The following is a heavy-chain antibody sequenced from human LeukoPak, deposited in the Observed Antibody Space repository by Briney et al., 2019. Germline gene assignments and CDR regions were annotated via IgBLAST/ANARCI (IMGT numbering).Heavy chain of an antibody. CDR3: ATSADSPGNS. D-gene: IGHD4-23*01. V-gene: IGHV3-7*01. Sequence: GGSLRLSCVASGCTFSTYWMSWVLQAPGKGLEWVANLKQDGSVKHYVDSVKGRFTISRDNAKNSLYLQMTNLRAEDTAVYYCATSADSPGNSWGQGTLITVSS. J-gene: IGHJ4*02. CDR2: LKQDGSVK. CDR1: GCTFSTYW.